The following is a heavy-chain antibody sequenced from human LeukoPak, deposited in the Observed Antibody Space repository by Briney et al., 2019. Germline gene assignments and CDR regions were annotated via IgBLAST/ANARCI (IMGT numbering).Heavy chain of an antibody. Sequence: GGTLRLSCAASGFTLSSYAMHWVRQAPGKGLEWVAVISYDGSNKYYADSVKGRFTISRDNAKNSLYLQMNSLRAEDTAVYYCARDKSSYDSSGYYPYYFDYWGQGTLVTVSS. CDR3: ARDKSSYDSSGYYPYYFDY. V-gene: IGHV3-30*04. CDR1: GFTLSSYA. D-gene: IGHD3-22*01. CDR2: ISYDGSNK. J-gene: IGHJ4*02.